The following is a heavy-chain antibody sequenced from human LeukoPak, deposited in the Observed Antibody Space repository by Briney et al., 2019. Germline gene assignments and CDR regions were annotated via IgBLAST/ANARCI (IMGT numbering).Heavy chain of an antibody. CDR2: ISGSGIST. CDR3: AKDIAAAGLGYYGMDV. V-gene: IGHV3-23*01. J-gene: IGHJ6*02. D-gene: IGHD6-13*01. CDR1: GFTFNNYA. Sequence: GGSLRLSCAASGFTFNNYAMNWVRQAPGKGLEWVSAISGSGISTYYADSVKGRFTISRDNAKNSQYLQMNSLRAEDTALYYCAKDIAAAGLGYYGMDVWGQGTTVTVSS.